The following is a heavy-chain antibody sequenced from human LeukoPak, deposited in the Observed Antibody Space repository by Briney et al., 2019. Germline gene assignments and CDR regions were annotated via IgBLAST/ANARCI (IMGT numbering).Heavy chain of an antibody. J-gene: IGHJ4*02. V-gene: IGHV4-38-2*02. D-gene: IGHD6-19*01. CDR2: IYHSGST. CDR1: GGSISSGYY. Sequence: SETLSLTCTVSGGSISSGYYWGWIRPPPGKGLEWIGSIYHSGSTYYNPSLKSRVTISVDTSKNQFSLKLSSVTAADTAVYYCAREGIAVAGKSFDYWGQGTLVTVSS. CDR3: AREGIAVAGKSFDY.